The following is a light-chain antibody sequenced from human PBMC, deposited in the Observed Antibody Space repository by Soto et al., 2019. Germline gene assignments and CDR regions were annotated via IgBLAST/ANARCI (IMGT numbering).Light chain of an antibody. CDR2: EDS. CDR1: SSDVGSYNL. J-gene: IGLJ3*02. V-gene: IGLV2-23*01. CDR3: CSYAGSYTLV. Sequence: QSVLTQPASVSGSPGQSITISCTGTSSDVGSYNLVSWYQQHPGNAPKLMIYEDSKRPSGVSNRFSGSKSGNTASLTISGLQAEDEADYYCCSYAGSYTLVFGGGIQLTVL.